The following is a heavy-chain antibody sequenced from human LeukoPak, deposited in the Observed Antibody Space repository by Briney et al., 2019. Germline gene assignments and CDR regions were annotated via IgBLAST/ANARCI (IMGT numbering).Heavy chain of an antibody. CDR2: ISGSGDNT. D-gene: IGHD3-9*01. CDR1: GFTFSSYA. Sequence: PSGGSLRLSCAASGFTFSSYAMSWVRQAPGQGLEWVSTISGSGDNTFYADSVKGRFTISRDNSKNTLYLQMNSLRDEDTAVYYCARGRATGRSGGDYWGQGTLVTVSS. CDR3: ARGRATGRSGGDY. V-gene: IGHV3-23*01. J-gene: IGHJ4*02.